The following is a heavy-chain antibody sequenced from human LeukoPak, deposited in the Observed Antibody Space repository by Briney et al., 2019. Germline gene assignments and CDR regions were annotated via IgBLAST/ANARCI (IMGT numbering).Heavy chain of an antibody. CDR1: GFTFSSYA. CDR3: AKTSGWSSCTY. CDR2: ISGSGGST. V-gene: IGHV3-23*01. D-gene: IGHD6-19*01. Sequence: GSLRPSCAASGFTFSSYAMSWVRQAPGKGLEWVSAISGSGGSTYYADSVKGRFTISRDNSKNTLYLQMNSLRAEDTAVYYCAKTSGWSSCTYWGQGTLVTVSS. J-gene: IGHJ4*02.